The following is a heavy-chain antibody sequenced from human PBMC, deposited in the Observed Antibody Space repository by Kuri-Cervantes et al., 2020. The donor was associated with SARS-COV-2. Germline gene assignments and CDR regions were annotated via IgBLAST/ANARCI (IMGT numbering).Heavy chain of an antibody. J-gene: IGHJ4*02. V-gene: IGHV4-34*01. CDR2: INHSGST. CDR1: GGSFSGYY. CDR3: ASPFSSGYYRY. D-gene: IGHD3-22*01. Sequence: ESLKISCAVYGGSFSGYYWSWIRQPPGKGLEWIGEINHSGSTNYNPSLKSRVTISVDTSKNQFSLKLSSVTAADTAVYYCASPFSSGYYRYWGQGTLVTVSS.